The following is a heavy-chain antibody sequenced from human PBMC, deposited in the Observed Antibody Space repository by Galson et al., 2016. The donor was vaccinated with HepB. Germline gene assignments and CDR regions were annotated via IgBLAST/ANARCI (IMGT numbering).Heavy chain of an antibody. J-gene: IGHJ6*02. CDR3: AREVHSDDFWSGYTLSYYGMDV. D-gene: IGHD3-3*01. V-gene: IGHV3-30*03. CDR2: ISYDGNSK. CDR1: GFTLTNYA. Sequence: SPRLSCAASGFTLTNYAMHWVRQAPGKGLEWVTIISYDGNSKFYADSVKGRFTISRDNSKNTVYLQMNRLRPEDTAVYYCAREVHSDDFWSGYTLSYYGMDVWGQGTAVTVPS.